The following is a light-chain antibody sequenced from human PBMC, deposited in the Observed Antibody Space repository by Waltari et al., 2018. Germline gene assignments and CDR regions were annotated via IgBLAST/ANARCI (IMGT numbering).Light chain of an antibody. CDR1: SLRSYY. V-gene: IGLV3-19*01. Sequence: SSELTQDPAVSVALGQTVRITCQGDSLRSYYASWYQQKPGQAPVLVIYGKNKRPSGIPDRFSGCSSGNTASLTITGAQAEDEADYYCNSRDSSGNHVVFGGGTKLTVL. J-gene: IGLJ2*01. CDR3: NSRDSSGNHVV. CDR2: GKN.